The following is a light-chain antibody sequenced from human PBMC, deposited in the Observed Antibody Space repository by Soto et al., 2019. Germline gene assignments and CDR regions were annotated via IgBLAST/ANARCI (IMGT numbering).Light chain of an antibody. V-gene: IGLV1-51*01. CDR3: QSYDSSLSGSDYV. CDR2: DDN. Sequence: QSVLTQPPSVSAAPGQKVTISCSGSSSNIGGNSVSWYQQLPGTAPKLLIYDDNKRPSGIPDRFSGSKSGTSATLGITGLQAEDEADYYCQSYDSSLSGSDYVFGTGTKVTVL. CDR1: SSNIGGNS. J-gene: IGLJ1*01.